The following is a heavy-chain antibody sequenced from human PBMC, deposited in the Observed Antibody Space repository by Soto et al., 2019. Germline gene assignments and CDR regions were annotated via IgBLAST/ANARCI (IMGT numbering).Heavy chain of an antibody. J-gene: IGHJ4*02. CDR1: GFTFTNYW. V-gene: IGHV3-7*01. CDR2: INQDGSAK. CDR3: ARSFDY. Sequence: EVQLVESGGGLVQPGGSLRLSCAASGFTFTNYWMTWFRQAPGKGLEWVANINQDGSAKYYVDSVMGRFTISRDNAKNSLDLQINSLRAEDTAIYYCARSFDYLAQGTLVTVSS.